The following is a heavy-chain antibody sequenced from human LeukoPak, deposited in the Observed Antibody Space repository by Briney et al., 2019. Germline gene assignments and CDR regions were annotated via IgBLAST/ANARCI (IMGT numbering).Heavy chain of an antibody. CDR2: INQDGSGK. Sequence: GGSLRLSCAASGFTFSSYWMNWVRQAPGKGLEWVANINQDGSGKYYLDSVKGRFTISRDNAKNSVYLQMNSLRAEDTAVYYCVRHVLRDGYWGQGTLVSVSS. CDR3: VRHVLRDGY. V-gene: IGHV3-7*01. J-gene: IGHJ4*02. CDR1: GFTFSSYW. D-gene: IGHD5-24*01.